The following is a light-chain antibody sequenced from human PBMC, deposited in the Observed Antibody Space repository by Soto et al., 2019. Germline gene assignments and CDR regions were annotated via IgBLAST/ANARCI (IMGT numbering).Light chain of an antibody. Sequence: QSVLTQPPSASGTPGQKVTISCSRSTSNIGSNTVNWYQQLPGRAPKLLIYRNNQRPSGVPDRFSGSKSGTPASLAISGLQSEDECDYYCAAWDDSLYGHYVFGTGTKVTVL. CDR2: RNN. CDR1: TSNIGSNT. V-gene: IGLV1-44*01. CDR3: AAWDDSLYGHYV. J-gene: IGLJ1*01.